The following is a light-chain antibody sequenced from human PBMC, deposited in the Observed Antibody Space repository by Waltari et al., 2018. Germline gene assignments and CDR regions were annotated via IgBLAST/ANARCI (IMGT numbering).Light chain of an antibody. Sequence: EIVLTQSPGTLSLSPGERATLSCRASQTIYNKYLAWYQQKSGQAPRLLIYGASSRATGIPDRYSGSGSGTYFTLTISRLEPEDDAVYFCQQFGTSPPTGFGPGTRLDVK. V-gene: IGKV3-20*01. J-gene: IGKJ3*01. CDR2: GAS. CDR1: QTIYNKY. CDR3: QQFGTSPPTG.